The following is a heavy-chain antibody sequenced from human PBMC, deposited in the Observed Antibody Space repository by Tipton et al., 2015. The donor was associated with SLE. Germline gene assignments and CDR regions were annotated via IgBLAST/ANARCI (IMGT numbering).Heavy chain of an antibody. CDR3: ARGPNWGLDDAFDI. CDR1: GVSITSGTHY. J-gene: IGHJ3*02. Sequence: TLSLTCTVSGVSITSGTHYWSWIRQHPGKGLEWIGFISYDGRTKYNPSLKSRVTISLDTSKTQFFLRLSSVTAADTAVYFCARGPNWGLDDAFDIWGQGTMVSVSS. V-gene: IGHV4-31*03. D-gene: IGHD7-27*01. CDR2: ISYDGRT.